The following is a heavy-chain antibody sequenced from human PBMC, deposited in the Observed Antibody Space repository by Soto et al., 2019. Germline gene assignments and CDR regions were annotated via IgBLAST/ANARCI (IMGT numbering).Heavy chain of an antibody. J-gene: IGHJ4*02. CDR2: IKQDGSEK. CDR3: ARRHYDILTGSPAFDY. D-gene: IGHD3-9*01. V-gene: IGHV3-7*01. CDR1: GFTFSNYW. Sequence: EVQLVESGGGLVQPGGSLRLSCAASGFTFSNYWMSWVRQAPGKGLEWVANIKQDGSEKYYVDSVKGRFTISRDNAKNSLYLQMNSLRAEDTAVYYCARRHYDILTGSPAFDYWGQGTPGHRLL.